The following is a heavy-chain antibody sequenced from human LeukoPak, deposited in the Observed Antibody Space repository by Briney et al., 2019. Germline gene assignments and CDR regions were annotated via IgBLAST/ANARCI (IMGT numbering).Heavy chain of an antibody. J-gene: IGHJ6*03. Sequence: SETLSLTCTVSGGSISSSYWSWIRQPPGKGLEWIGYIYYSGSTNYNPSLKSRVTISVDTSKNQFSLKLSSVTAADTAVYYCARSAGYYYYMDVWGKGTTVTISS. D-gene: IGHD6-13*01. V-gene: IGHV4-59*01. CDR2: IYYSGST. CDR1: GGSISSSY. CDR3: ARSAGYYYYMDV.